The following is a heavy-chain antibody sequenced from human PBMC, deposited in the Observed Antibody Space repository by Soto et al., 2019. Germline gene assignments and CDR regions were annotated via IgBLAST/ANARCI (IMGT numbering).Heavy chain of an antibody. CDR2: IYYSGTT. CDR1: GGSISSSTYY. V-gene: IGHV4-39*01. J-gene: IGHJ4*02. CDR3: ARRYGNYVVGYYFDC. Sequence: SETLSLTCTVSGGSISSSTYYWGWIRQPPGKGLEWIGSIYYSGTTYYNPSLKSRVTISVDTSKNQFSLRLSSVTAADTAVYYCARRYGNYVVGYYFDCWGQGTPVT. D-gene: IGHD4-17*01.